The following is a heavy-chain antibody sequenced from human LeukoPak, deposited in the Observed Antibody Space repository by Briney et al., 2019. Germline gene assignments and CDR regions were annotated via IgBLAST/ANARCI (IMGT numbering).Heavy chain of an antibody. J-gene: IGHJ4*02. D-gene: IGHD2-2*01. CDR3: ARDRLAYCSSTSHCLPDY. CDR1: GYTLTELS. CDR2: FDPEDGET. V-gene: IGHV1-24*01. Sequence: GASVKVSCKVSGYTLTELSMHWVRQAPGKGLEWMGGFDPEDGETFYAQKFQGRVTMTEDTSTDTAYMELSSLRSDDTAVYYCARDRLAYCSSTSHCLPDYWGQGTLVTVSS.